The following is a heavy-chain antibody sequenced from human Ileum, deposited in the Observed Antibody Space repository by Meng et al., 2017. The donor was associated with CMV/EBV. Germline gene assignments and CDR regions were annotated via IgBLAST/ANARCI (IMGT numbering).Heavy chain of an antibody. CDR3: ANTARLFPT. Sequence: QVYLREPGPGLLKPSETLSLTFTVTGVPVNSQYWSWIRQTPEKGLECIGYIQINGDSNYNPSLKGRGKMSLDTSKNQVSLELTSVTAADTAVYYCANTARLFPTWGQGILVTVSS. V-gene: IGHV4-59*02. CDR2: IQINGDS. CDR1: GVPVNSQY. J-gene: IGHJ5*02. D-gene: IGHD5-18*01.